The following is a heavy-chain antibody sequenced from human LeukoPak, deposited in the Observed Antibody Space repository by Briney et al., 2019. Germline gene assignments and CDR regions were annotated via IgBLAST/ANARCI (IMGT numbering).Heavy chain of an antibody. V-gene: IGHV1-8*02. D-gene: IGHD3-9*01. CDR3: ARGFRDDILTGYSYYYYYMDV. CDR1: GGTFSSYA. Sequence: ASVKVSCKASGGTFSSYAISWVRQAPGQGLEWMGWMNPNSGNTGYAQKFQGRVTMTRNTSISTAYMELSSLRSEDTAVYYCARGFRDDILTGYSYYYYYMDVWGKGTTVTISS. J-gene: IGHJ6*03. CDR2: MNPNSGNT.